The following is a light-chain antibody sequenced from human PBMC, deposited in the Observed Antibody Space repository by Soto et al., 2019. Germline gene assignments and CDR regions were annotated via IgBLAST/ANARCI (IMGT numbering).Light chain of an antibody. CDR2: DVT. CDR1: SSDVGGYDF. V-gene: IGLV2-11*01. Sequence: QSALPQPRSVSGSPGQSVTVSCTGTSSDVGGYDFVSWYQQHPGKAPKLMIYDVTKRPSGVPDRFSGSKSGNTASLTISGLQAEDEAVYFCCSYAATYVYVFGTGTKVTVL. J-gene: IGLJ1*01. CDR3: CSYAATYVYV.